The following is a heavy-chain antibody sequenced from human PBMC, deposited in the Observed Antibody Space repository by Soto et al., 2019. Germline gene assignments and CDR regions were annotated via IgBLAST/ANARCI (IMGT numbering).Heavy chain of an antibody. CDR1: GFTFSSYS. Sequence: EVQLVESGGGLVQPGGSLRLSCAASGFTFSSYSMNWVRQAPGKGLEWVSYISSSSSTIYYADSVKGRFTISRDNAKNSLYLQMNSLRAEDTAAYYCARADYDILTGYHFDYWGQGTLVTVSS. CDR3: ARADYDILTGYHFDY. CDR2: ISSSSSTI. V-gene: IGHV3-48*01. D-gene: IGHD3-9*01. J-gene: IGHJ4*02.